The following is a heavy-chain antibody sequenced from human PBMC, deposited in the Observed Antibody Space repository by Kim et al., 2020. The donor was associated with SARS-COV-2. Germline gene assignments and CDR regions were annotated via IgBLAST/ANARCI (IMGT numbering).Heavy chain of an antibody. CDR3: ARATGYGMDV. Sequence: GNTKYSQKFQGRATITRDTSASTAYMELSSLRSEDTAVYYCARATGYGMDVWGQGTTVTVSS. D-gene: IGHD4-17*01. CDR2: GNT. V-gene: IGHV1-3*01. J-gene: IGHJ6*02.